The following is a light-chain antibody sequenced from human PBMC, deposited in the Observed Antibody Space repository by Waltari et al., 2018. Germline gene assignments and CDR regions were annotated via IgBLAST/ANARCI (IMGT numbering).Light chain of an antibody. CDR2: DAS. Sequence: EIVLTQSPGTLSLSPGERATLSCRASQSVCRALAWYQQKPGQAPRLLIYDASSRTTGIPDRFRGSGSGTDFSLTISRVEPEDFAVYYCQMYVRLPVTFGQGTKVEVK. V-gene: IGKV3-20*01. CDR3: QMYVRLPVT. CDR1: QSVCRA. J-gene: IGKJ1*01.